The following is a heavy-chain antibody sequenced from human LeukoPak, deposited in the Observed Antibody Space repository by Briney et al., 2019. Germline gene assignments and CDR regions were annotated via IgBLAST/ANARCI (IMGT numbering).Heavy chain of an antibody. V-gene: IGHV3-20*01. D-gene: IGHD3-3*01. J-gene: IGHJ6*02. CDR1: GFTFSSYA. Sequence: RSGGSLRLSCAASGFTFSSYAMSWVRQAPGKGLEWVSGINWNGGSTGYADSVKGRFTISRDNAKNSLYLQMNSLRAEDTALYHCARGEISNYDSWYYYGMDVWGQGTTVTVSS. CDR3: ARGEISNYDSWYYYGMDV. CDR2: INWNGGST.